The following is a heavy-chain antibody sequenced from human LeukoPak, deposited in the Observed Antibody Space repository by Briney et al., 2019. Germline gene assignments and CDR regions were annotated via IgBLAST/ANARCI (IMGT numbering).Heavy chain of an antibody. CDR1: GFTFSSYA. Sequence: PGGSLRLSCAASGFTFSSYAMSWVRQAPGKGLEWVSAVSGSGGSTYYADSVKGRFTISRDNSKNTLYLQMNSLRAEDTAVYYCAKEGAVAGTSEYFDYWGQGTLVTVSS. J-gene: IGHJ4*02. CDR3: AKEGAVAGTSEYFDY. V-gene: IGHV3-23*01. D-gene: IGHD6-19*01. CDR2: VSGSGGST.